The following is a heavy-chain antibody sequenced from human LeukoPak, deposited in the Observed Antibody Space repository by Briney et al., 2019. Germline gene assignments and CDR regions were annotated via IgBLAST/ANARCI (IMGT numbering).Heavy chain of an antibody. CDR1: GFTFSNYW. CDR3: ARHTGYSSSWSLYYFDY. D-gene: IGHD6-13*01. J-gene: IGHJ4*02. Sequence: PGGSLRLSCAASGFTFSNYWMHWVRQAPGKGLVWVSRIDTDGGDTSYADSVKGRFTISRDNAKNTLYLQMDNLRAEDTAVYYCARHTGYSSSWSLYYFDYWGQGTLVTVSS. CDR2: IDTDGGDT. V-gene: IGHV3-74*01.